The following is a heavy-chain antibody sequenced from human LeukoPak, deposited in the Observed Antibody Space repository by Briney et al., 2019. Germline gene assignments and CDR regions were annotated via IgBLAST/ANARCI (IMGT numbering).Heavy chain of an antibody. D-gene: IGHD3-3*01. CDR3: ARDRDRITIFGVVMKGWFDP. J-gene: IGHJ5*02. CDR2: IYTSGST. Sequence: SETLSLTCTVSGGSISSYYWSWIRQPAGKGLEWIGRIYTSGSTNYNPSLKSRVTMSVDTSKNQFSLKLSSVTAADTAVYYCARDRDRITIFGVVMKGWFDPWGQGTLVTVSS. V-gene: IGHV4-4*07. CDR1: GGSISSYY.